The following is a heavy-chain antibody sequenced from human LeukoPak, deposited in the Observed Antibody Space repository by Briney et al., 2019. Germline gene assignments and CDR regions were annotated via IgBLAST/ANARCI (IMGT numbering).Heavy chain of an antibody. Sequence: SVKVSCKASGGTFSSYDISWVRQAPGQGLEWMGGIIPIFGTANYAQKFQGRVTITADKSTSTAYMELSSLRSEDTAVYYCARVGYDSSGLLLGGVDYWGQGTLVTVSS. J-gene: IGHJ4*02. CDR3: ARVGYDSSGLLLGGVDY. V-gene: IGHV1-69*06. CDR2: IIPIFGTA. CDR1: GGTFSSYD. D-gene: IGHD3-22*01.